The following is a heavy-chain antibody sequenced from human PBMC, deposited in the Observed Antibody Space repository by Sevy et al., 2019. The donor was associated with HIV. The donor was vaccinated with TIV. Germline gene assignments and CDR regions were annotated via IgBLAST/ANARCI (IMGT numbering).Heavy chain of an antibody. Sequence: ASVKVSCKASGGTFSSYAISWVRQAPGQGLEWMGGIIPIFGTANYAQKFQGRVTITADESTSTAYMELSSLRSEDTAVYYCARYPRFDPNYYYYYGMDVWGQGTTVTVSS. CDR3: ARYPRFDPNYYYYYGMDV. D-gene: IGHD3-3*01. CDR2: IIPIFGTA. J-gene: IGHJ6*02. V-gene: IGHV1-69*13. CDR1: GGTFSSYA.